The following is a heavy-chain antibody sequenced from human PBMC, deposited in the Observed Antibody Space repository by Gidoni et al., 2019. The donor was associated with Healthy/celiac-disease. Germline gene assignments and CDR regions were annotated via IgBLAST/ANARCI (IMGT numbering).Heavy chain of an antibody. V-gene: IGHV3-30-3*01. D-gene: IGHD2-15*01. Sequence: QVPLVESGGGVVQPGRSLRLYCAASGFTFRSYAMHWVRQAPGKGLECVAVISYDGSNKYYADSVKGRFTISRDNSKNTLYLQMNSLRAEDTAVYYCARDLVVVVAATLGGPDYWGQGTLVTVSS. J-gene: IGHJ4*02. CDR1: GFTFRSYA. CDR3: ARDLVVVVAATLGGPDY. CDR2: ISYDGSNK.